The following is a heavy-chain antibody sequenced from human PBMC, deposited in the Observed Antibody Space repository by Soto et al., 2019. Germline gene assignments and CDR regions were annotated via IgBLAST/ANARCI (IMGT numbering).Heavy chain of an antibody. CDR1: GGSVTNSSYY. J-gene: IGHJ4*02. CDR2: VYYRGRS. D-gene: IGHD4-17*01. CDR3: VSQRTTVPTQAYFDY. Sequence: LSLTCTVSGGSVTNSSYYWGWIRQSPGKGLEWIGSVYYRGRSYSKSSVKSRVTISVDTSKNRFSLSLNSVTASDTAVYFCVSQRTTVPTQAYFDYWGPGALVTV. V-gene: IGHV4-39*01.